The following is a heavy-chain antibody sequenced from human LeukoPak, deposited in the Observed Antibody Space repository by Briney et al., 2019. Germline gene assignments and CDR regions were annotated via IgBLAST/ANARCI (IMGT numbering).Heavy chain of an antibody. CDR1: GGSVSSGSYY. CDR3: ASISSSWYLYYFDY. Sequence: SETLSLTCTVSGGSVSSGSYYWSWIRQPPGKGLEWIGYIYYSGSTNYNPSLKSRVTISVDTSKNQFSLKLSSVTAADTAVYYCASISSSWYLYYFDYWGQGTLVTVSS. J-gene: IGHJ4*02. V-gene: IGHV4-61*01. CDR2: IYYSGST. D-gene: IGHD6-13*01.